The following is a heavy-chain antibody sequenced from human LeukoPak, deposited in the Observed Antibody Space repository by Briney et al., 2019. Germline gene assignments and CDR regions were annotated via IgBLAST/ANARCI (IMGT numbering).Heavy chain of an antibody. J-gene: IGHJ4*02. D-gene: IGHD2-21*01. CDR1: GFTFRSHA. CDR3: AKDFRIGYSAHFAY. Sequence: GGSLRLSCVGSGFTFRSHAMSWVRQAPEKGLEFVSGIYENGGTTYYADSVKGRFSISRDNSKNRLYLQVSSLRGEDTAVYYCAKDFRIGYSAHFAYWGQGALVTVSS. V-gene: IGHV3-23*01. CDR2: IYENGGTT.